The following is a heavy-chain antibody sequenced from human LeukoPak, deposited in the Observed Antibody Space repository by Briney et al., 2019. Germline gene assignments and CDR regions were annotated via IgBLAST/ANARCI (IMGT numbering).Heavy chain of an antibody. CDR1: GGTFSSYA. V-gene: IGHV1-69*04. CDR3: ARAPNIRSPVAVAVSYYFDY. CDR2: IIPILGIA. D-gene: IGHD6-19*01. J-gene: IGHJ4*02. Sequence: ASVKVSCKASGGTFSSYAISWVRQAPGQGLEWMGRIIPILGIANYAQKFQGRVTITADKSTSTAYMELSSLRSEDTAVYYCARAPNIRSPVAVAVSYYFDYWGQGTLVTVSS.